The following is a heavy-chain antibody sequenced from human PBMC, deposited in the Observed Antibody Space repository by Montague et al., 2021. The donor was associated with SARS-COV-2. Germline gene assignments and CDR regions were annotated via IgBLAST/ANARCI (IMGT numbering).Heavy chain of an antibody. V-gene: IGHV6-1*01. Sequence: CAISGDSVSSNSAAWNWIRQSPSRGLEWLGRTYYRSKWYNDYAVSVKSRITINPDTSENQFSLQLNSVTPEDTAVYYCARYSSSWYFDWFDPWGQGTLVTVSS. CDR1: GDSVSSNSAA. J-gene: IGHJ5*02. CDR2: TYYRSKWYN. CDR3: ARYSSSWYFDWFDP. D-gene: IGHD6-13*01.